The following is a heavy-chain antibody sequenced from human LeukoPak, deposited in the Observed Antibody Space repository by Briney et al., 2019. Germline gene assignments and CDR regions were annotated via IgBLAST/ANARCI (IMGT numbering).Heavy chain of an antibody. CDR3: ARPRLEYCSGGSCFDAFDI. V-gene: IGHV3-23*01. Sequence: GGSLRLSCAASGFTFSSYAMTWVRQAPGKGLEWVSAISGSDGTTYYADSVKGRFTISRDNSKNTLFLQMNSLTAEDTAIYSCARPRLEYCSGGSCFDAFDIWGQGTMVTVSS. D-gene: IGHD2-15*01. J-gene: IGHJ3*02. CDR2: ISGSDGTT. CDR1: GFTFSSYA.